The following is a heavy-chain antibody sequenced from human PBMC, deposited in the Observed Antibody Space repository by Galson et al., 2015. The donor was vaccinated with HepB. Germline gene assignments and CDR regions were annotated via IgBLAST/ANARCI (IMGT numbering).Heavy chain of an antibody. CDR2: TSYDGSNS. J-gene: IGHJ4*02. CDR3: GRGGFRAVAGTKGDY. V-gene: IGHV3-30-3*01. Sequence: SLRLSCAASRFSVSDYAMYWVRQAPGKGLEWVAVTSYDGSNSYYGDFVRGRFTISRDSSKNTLYLQMKSVRTEDTAVYYCGRGGFRAVAGTKGDYWGQGTLVTVSS. D-gene: IGHD6-19*01. CDR1: RFSVSDYA.